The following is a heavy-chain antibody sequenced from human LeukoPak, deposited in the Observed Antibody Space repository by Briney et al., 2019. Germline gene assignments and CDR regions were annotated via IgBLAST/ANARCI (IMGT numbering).Heavy chain of an antibody. J-gene: IGHJ4*02. CDR1: GFTFSSYS. CDR3: ARDRYYYDSSGYRYFDY. D-gene: IGHD3-22*01. V-gene: IGHV3-48*01. CDR2: ISSSSSTI. Sequence: GGSLRLSCAASGFTFSSYSMNWVRQAPGKGLEWVSYISSSSSTIYYADSVKGRFTISRDNAKNSLYLQMNSLRAEDTAAYYCARDRYYYDSSGYRYFDYWGQGTLVTVSS.